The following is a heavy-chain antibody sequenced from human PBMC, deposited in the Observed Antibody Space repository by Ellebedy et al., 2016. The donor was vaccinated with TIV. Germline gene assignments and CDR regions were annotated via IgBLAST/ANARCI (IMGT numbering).Heavy chain of an antibody. CDR3: ARHTDSDAFDI. J-gene: IGHJ3*02. CDR2: IYYSGST. D-gene: IGHD2-21*01. Sequence: MPSETLSLTCTVSGDSVSSYYWSWIRQPPGKGLEWIGYIYYSGSTNYNPSLKSRVTISVDTSKNQFSLKLSSVTAADTAVYYCARHTDSDAFDIWGQGTMVTVSS. CDR1: GDSVSSYY. V-gene: IGHV4-59*08.